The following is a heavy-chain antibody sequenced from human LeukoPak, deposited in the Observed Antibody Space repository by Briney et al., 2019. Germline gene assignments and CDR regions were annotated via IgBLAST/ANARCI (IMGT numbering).Heavy chain of an antibody. CDR2: VYDSGLT. D-gene: IGHD4-17*01. Sequence: TLSLTCTVSCGSISGADYCWSWICQPPGKGLEGIGYVYDSGLTYYNPSLKSRLAISVDTSKNQFSLNLNSVTAADTAMYYCARGGGGSSTVTIYWFDPWGQGALVTVSS. CDR3: ARGGGGSSTVTIYWFDP. CDR1: CGSISGADYC. V-gene: IGHV4-30-4*01. J-gene: IGHJ5*02.